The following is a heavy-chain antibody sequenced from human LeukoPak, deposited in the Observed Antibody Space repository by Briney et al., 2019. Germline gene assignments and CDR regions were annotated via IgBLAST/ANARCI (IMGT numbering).Heavy chain of an antibody. V-gene: IGHV4-34*01. CDR3: AREIDGYNYLSAFDI. J-gene: IGHJ3*02. CDR2: INHSGST. D-gene: IGHD5-24*01. CDR1: GGSFSGYY. Sequence: PSETLSLTCAVYGGSFSGYYWSWVRQPPGKGLEWIGEINHSGSTNYNPSLKSRDTISVDTSKNQFSLKLSSVTAADTAVYYCAREIDGYNYLSAFDIWGQGTMVTVSS.